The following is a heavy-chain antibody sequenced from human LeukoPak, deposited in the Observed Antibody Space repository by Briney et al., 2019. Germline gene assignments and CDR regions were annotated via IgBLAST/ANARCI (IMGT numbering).Heavy chain of an antibody. CDR3: ARRRSGDSHFDY. Sequence: SETLSLTCTVSGGSISNDYWNWVRQPPGKGLEWIGYVYYSGSTDYNPSLKSRVTISVDTSKNQFSLKLSSVTAADTAVYYCARRRSGDSHFDYWGQGTLVTVFS. CDR1: GGSISNDY. D-gene: IGHD3-16*01. V-gene: IGHV4-59*08. J-gene: IGHJ4*02. CDR2: VYYSGST.